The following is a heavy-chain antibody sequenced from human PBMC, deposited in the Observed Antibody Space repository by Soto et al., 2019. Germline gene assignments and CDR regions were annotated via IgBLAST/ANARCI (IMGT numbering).Heavy chain of an antibody. Sequence: QVQLQESGPGLVKPSETLSLTCTVSGASISGFYWSWIRKSAGQGLEWIGRIYATGTTDYNPSLKSGVMMSEDTSKKQFSLKLRSVTAADTAVYYCVRDGTKTLRDWFDPWGQGISVTVSS. J-gene: IGHJ5*02. D-gene: IGHD1-7*01. CDR2: IYATGTT. CDR3: VRDGTKTLRDWFDP. CDR1: GASISGFY. V-gene: IGHV4-4*07.